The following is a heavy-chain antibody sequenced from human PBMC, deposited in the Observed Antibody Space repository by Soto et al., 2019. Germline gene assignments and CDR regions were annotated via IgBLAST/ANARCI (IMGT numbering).Heavy chain of an antibody. CDR2: IIPIFGTA. V-gene: IGHV1-69*13. D-gene: IGHD3-16*02. Sequence: SVKVSCKASGGTFSSYAISWVRQAPGQGLEWMGGIIPIFGTANYAQKFQGRVTITADESTSTAYMELSSLRSEDTAVYYCATKKGGYPSYYYYGMDVWGQGTTVTVS. J-gene: IGHJ6*02. CDR1: GGTFSSYA. CDR3: ATKKGGYPSYYYYGMDV.